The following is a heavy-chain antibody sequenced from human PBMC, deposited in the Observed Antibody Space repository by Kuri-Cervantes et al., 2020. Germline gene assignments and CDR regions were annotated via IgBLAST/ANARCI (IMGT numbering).Heavy chain of an antibody. CDR1: GFTFSSYS. CDR3: AKGVGYCSGGSCWNWFDP. D-gene: IGHD2-15*01. J-gene: IGHJ5*02. V-gene: IGHV3-21*04. CDR2: ISSSSSYI. Sequence: GESLKISCAASGFTFSSYSMNWVRQAPGKGLEWVSSISSSSSYIYYADSVKGRFTISRDNSKNTLYLQMNSLRAEDTAVYYCAKGVGYCSGGSCWNWFDPWGQGTLVTVSS.